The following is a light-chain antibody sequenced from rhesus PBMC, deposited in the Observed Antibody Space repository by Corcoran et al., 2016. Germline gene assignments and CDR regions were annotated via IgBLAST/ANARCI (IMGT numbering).Light chain of an antibody. J-gene: IGLJ6*01. CDR3: TSYANSGTSV. Sequence: QAAPTQSPSLSGSPGQSVAISCTGTSSDIGGYNRFSWYQQHPGKAPKLLIYEVSKRPSGVSDRFSGSKSGKTASLTISGLQAVDVAYYYCTSYANSGTSVFGSGTQLTVL. CDR2: EVS. V-gene: IGLV2-13*03. CDR1: SSDIGGYNR.